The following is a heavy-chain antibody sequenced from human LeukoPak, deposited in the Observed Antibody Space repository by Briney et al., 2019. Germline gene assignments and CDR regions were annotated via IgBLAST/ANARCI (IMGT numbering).Heavy chain of an antibody. D-gene: IGHD3-9*01. V-gene: IGHV3-11*01. CDR3: ARTLRYELPAYYFDY. Sequence: GGSLRLSCAASGFTFSDYYMSWIRQAPGKGLEWVSYISSSGSTIYYADSVKGRFTISRDNAKSSLYLQMNSLRAEDTAVYYCARTLRYELPAYYFDYWGQGTLVTVSS. CDR1: GFTFSDYY. J-gene: IGHJ4*02. CDR2: ISSSGSTI.